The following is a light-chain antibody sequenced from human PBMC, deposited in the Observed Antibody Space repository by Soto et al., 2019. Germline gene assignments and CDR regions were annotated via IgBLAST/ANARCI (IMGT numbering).Light chain of an antibody. CDR2: GAS. J-gene: IGKJ4*01. CDR1: QNIGSN. Sequence: EVVMTQSPATLSASPGERVILSCRASQNIGSNLAWYQQRPGQAPRLLMYGASTRATETPARFSGSGSATDFTLTISSLQSEDFAVYYCQQCNWPLTFGGGTKVEIK. V-gene: IGKV3-15*01. CDR3: QQCNWPLT.